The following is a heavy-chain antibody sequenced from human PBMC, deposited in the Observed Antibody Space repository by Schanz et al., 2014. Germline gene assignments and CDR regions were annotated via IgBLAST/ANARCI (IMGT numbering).Heavy chain of an antibody. CDR1: GFPFSYYT. D-gene: IGHD3-10*01. CDR3: ARATYYHVSGSYYGNFDS. V-gene: IGHV3-21*01. Sequence: VHLVESGGGVVQPGGSLRLSCAVSGFPFSYYTMNWVRQAPGKGPEWVACIGRRGQVIYYADSMEGRFTISRDNAKNTLYLQMNSLGAEDTAVYYCARATYYHVSGSYYGNFDSWGQGTLVTVSS. J-gene: IGHJ4*02. CDR2: IGRRGQVI.